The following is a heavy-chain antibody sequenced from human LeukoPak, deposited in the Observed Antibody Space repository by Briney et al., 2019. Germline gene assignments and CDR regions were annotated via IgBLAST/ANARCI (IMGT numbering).Heavy chain of an antibody. D-gene: IGHD1-14*01. CDR3: ARDQPGTYTLSGA. CDR1: GFAFSSYA. Sequence: GGSLRLSCAASGFAFSSYAMHWVRQAPGKGLEWVAFISYDGSSIYYADSVKGRFTISRDNSKNTLYLQMSSLRAEDTAVYFCARDQPGTYTLSGAWGQGTLVTVSS. J-gene: IGHJ5*02. CDR2: ISYDGSSI. V-gene: IGHV3-30-3*01.